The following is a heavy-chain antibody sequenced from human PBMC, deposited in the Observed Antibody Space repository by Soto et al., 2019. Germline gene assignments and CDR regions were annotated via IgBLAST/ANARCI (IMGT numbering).Heavy chain of an antibody. V-gene: IGHV3-23*01. Sequence: EVQLLESGGGLVQPGGSLRLSCAASGFTFSSYAMSWVRQAPGKGLEWVSTLSGRGGNTYYAESVKGRFTISRDNSKNTLYLQMNSLRVEDTAVYYGAKGAVVLWSGEFPPPEYWGRGTMVTVSS. CDR2: LSGRGGNT. J-gene: IGHJ4*01. D-gene: IGHD3-10*01. CDR3: AKGAVVLWSGEFPPPEY. CDR1: GFTFSSYA.